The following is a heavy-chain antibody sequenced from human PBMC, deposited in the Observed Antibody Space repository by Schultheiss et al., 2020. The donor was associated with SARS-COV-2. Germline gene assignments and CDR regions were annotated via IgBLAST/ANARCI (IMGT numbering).Heavy chain of an antibody. CDR1: GGSISSYY. V-gene: IGHV4-59*12. CDR2: IYYSGST. CDR3: VKDGNPSGWGAFDI. D-gene: IGHD1-1*01. J-gene: IGHJ3*02. Sequence: SETLSLTCTVSGGSISSYYWSWIRQPPGKGLEWIGYIYYSGSTNYNPSLKSRVTISVDTSKNQFSLKLSSVTAADTAVYYCVKDGNPSGWGAFDIWGQGTMVTVSS.